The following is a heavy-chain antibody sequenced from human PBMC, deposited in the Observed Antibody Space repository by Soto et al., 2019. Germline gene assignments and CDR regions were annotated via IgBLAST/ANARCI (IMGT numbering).Heavy chain of an antibody. CDR2: ISYDGSNK. Sequence: PGGSLRLSCAASGFTFSSYGMHWVRQAPGKGLEWVAVISYDGSNKYYADSVKGRFTISRDNSKNTLYLQMNSLRAEDTAVYYCAKDLRSGGYFDYWGQGTLVTVSS. J-gene: IGHJ4*02. V-gene: IGHV3-30*18. CDR3: AKDLRSGGYFDY. D-gene: IGHD6-19*01. CDR1: GFTFSSYG.